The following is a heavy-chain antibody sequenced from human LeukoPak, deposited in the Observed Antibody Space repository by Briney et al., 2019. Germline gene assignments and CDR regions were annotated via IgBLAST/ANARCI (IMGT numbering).Heavy chain of an antibody. D-gene: IGHD1-26*01. CDR1: GFTFNNYG. CDR3: AGLVGATDFDY. J-gene: IGHJ4*02. CDR2: IGTSGANT. Sequence: GGSLRLSCAASGFTFNNYGMGWVRQTPGKGLEWVATIGTSGANTYHADSVKGRFTISRDNSKNTLYLQMNSLRAEDTAVYYCAGLVGATDFDYWGQGTLVTVSS. V-gene: IGHV3-23*01.